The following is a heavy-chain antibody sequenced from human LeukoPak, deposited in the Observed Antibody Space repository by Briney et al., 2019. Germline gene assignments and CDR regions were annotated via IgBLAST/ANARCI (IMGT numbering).Heavy chain of an antibody. CDR3: ATRGGFLEWLPTDI. CDR2: IYSGGST. D-gene: IGHD3-3*01. V-gene: IGHV3-66*01. Sequence: PSETLSLTCAVYGGSFSGYYWSWVRQAPGKGLEWVSVIYSGGSTYYADSVQGRFTISRDNSKNTLYLQMNSLRAEDTAVYYCATRGGFLEWLPTDIWGQGTMVTVSS. J-gene: IGHJ3*02. CDR1: GGSFSGYY.